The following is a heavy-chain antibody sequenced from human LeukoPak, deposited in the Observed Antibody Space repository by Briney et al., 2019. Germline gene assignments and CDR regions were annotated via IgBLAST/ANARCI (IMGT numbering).Heavy chain of an antibody. V-gene: IGHV3-53*01. Sequence: GGSLRLSCVASGFSFSSYVMNWVRQAPGKGLEWVSVIFSGGSTYYADSVKGRFTISRDNSKNTLYLQMNSLRAEDTAVYYCARGPGDGYNYAIFDYWGQGTLVTVSS. J-gene: IGHJ4*02. D-gene: IGHD5-24*01. CDR2: IFSGGST. CDR1: GFSFSSYV. CDR3: ARGPGDGYNYAIFDY.